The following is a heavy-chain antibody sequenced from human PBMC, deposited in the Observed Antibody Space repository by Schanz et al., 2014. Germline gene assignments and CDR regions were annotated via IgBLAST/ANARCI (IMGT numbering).Heavy chain of an antibody. J-gene: IGHJ4*02. Sequence: VQLLESGGGLVQPGGSLRLSCAASGFTFNSYAMTWVRQAPGKGLEWVAVIWSDGSGKYYADSVKGRFTISRDRFQNTLYLRMSSLRAEDTAVYYCARPRFDYGEVDYWGQGTLVTVSS. V-gene: IGHV3-33*08. D-gene: IGHD4-17*01. CDR3: ARPRFDYGEVDY. CDR1: GFTFNSYA. CDR2: IWSDGSGK.